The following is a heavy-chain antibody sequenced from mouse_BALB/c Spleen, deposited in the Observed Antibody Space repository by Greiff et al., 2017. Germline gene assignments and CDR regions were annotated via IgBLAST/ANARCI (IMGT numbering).Heavy chain of an antibody. J-gene: IGHJ3*01. CDR1: GYSFTGYF. CDR3: GRDYGSSPPFAY. D-gene: IGHD1-1*01. V-gene: IGHV1-37*01. CDR2: INPYNGDT. Sequence: EVKLMESGGGLVKPGASVKISCKASGYSFTGYFMNWVKQSHGKSLEWIGRINPYNGDTFYNQKFKGKATLTVDKSSSTAHMELLSLTSEDSAVYYCGRDYGSSPPFAYWGQGTLVTVSA.